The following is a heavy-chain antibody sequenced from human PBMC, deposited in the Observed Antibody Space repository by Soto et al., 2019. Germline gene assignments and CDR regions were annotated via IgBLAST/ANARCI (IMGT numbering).Heavy chain of an antibody. J-gene: IGHJ5*02. V-gene: IGHV1-69*13. CDR1: GGTFSSYA. CDR2: IIPIFGTA. Sequence: SVKVSCKASGGTFSSYAISWVRQAPGQGLEWMGGIIPIFGTANYAQKFQGRVTITADESTSTAYMELSSLRSEDTAVYYCARGPDSSGYYLGSGNWFDPWGQGTLVTVS. CDR3: ARGPDSSGYYLGSGNWFDP. D-gene: IGHD3-22*01.